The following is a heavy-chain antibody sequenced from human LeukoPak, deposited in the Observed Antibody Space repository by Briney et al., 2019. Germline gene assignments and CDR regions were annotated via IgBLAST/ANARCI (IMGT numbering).Heavy chain of an antibody. V-gene: IGHV3-66*01. CDR1: GFTVSSNY. J-gene: IGHJ3*02. D-gene: IGHD3-22*01. CDR2: IYSGGSI. Sequence: PGGSLRLSCAASGFTVSSNYMSWVRQAPGKGLEWVSVIYSGGSIYYADSVKGRFTISRDNSKNTLYLQMNSLRAEDTAVYYCARGYYDSSGLGDAFDIWGQGTMVTVSS. CDR3: ARGYYDSSGLGDAFDI.